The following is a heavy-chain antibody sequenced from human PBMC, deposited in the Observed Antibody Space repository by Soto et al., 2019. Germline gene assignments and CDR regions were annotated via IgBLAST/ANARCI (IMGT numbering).Heavy chain of an antibody. CDR2: IYYGGNT. V-gene: IGHV4-59*01. CDR1: GDSSSDFY. J-gene: IGHJ5*02. Sequence: SETLSLTCTVSGDSSSDFYRNWIRQPPGKGLEWIGYIYYGGNTNYNPSLNNRVTITIDTSKNQFSLKLNSVTAADTAVYYCGTSSTVAGPPGWFDPWGQGTLVTVSS. D-gene: IGHD6-19*01. CDR3: GTSSTVAGPPGWFDP.